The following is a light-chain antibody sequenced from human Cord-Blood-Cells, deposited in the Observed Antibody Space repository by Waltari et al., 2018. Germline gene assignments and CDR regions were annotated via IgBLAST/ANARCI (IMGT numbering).Light chain of an antibody. J-gene: IGLJ3*02. Sequence: QSALTQPASVSGSPGQSITISCTGTSSDVGSYNLVSWYQQHPGKAPKLMMYEGSKRPSGVSNRFSWSKSGNTASLTISGLQAEDEADYYCCSYAGSSTLVFGGGTKLTVL. CDR3: CSYAGSSTLV. V-gene: IGLV2-23*01. CDR1: SSDVGSYNL. CDR2: EGS.